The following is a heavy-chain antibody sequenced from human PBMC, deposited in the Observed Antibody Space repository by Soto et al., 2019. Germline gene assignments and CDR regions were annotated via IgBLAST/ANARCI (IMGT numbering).Heavy chain of an antibody. D-gene: IGHD3-10*01. CDR3: ERDPNPLYNYYYYMDV. J-gene: IGHJ6*03. CDR2: INSDGSST. CDR1: GFTFSSYW. Sequence: GGSLRLSCAASGFTFSSYWMHWVRQVPGKGLVWVSRINSDGSSTSYADSVKGRFTISRDNAKNTLYLQMNSLRAEDTAVYYCERDPNPLYNYYYYMDVGGKGTTVTVSS. V-gene: IGHV3-74*01.